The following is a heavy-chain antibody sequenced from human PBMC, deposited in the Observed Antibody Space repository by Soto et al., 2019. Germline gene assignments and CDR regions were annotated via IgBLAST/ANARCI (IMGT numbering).Heavy chain of an antibody. Sequence: ASVKVSCKASGYSFTDYHIHWVRQAPGKGLEWLGRINPKSGGTSTAQKFQGWVTMTTDTSISTASMELTRLTSDDTAIYYCARGDSTDCSNGVCSFFYNHDMDVWGQGTTVTVSS. D-gene: IGHD2-8*01. J-gene: IGHJ6*02. V-gene: IGHV1-2*04. CDR3: ARGDSTDCSNGVCSFFYNHDMDV. CDR1: GYSFTDYH. CDR2: INPKSGGT.